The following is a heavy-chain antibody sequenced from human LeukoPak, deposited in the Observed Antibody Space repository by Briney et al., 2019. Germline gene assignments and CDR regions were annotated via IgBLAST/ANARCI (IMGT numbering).Heavy chain of an antibody. D-gene: IGHD6-19*01. CDR2: IGPGGGAT. J-gene: IGHJ4*02. CDR1: GLSFGKDQ. V-gene: IGHV3-11*01. CDR3: ASGRDILVAGPGGYFDY. Sequence: PRGSLRLSRAATGLSFGKDQMNWVREAPEKGLEWVSYIGPGGGATFFADSVKGRFTISTDSAKNSLYLQMNSLTADDTAVYYCASGRDILVAGPGGYFDYWGQGTLVTVSS.